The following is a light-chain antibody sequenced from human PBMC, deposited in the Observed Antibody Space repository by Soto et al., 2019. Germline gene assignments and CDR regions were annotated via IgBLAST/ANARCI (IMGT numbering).Light chain of an antibody. CDR1: QSIGKN. V-gene: IGKV3-15*01. Sequence: EIVMTQSPATLSVSPGERATLSCRASQSIGKNLAWCQQTPGQAPRLLIYGASTRATGIPARFSGSGSGTEFTLTISNLQSEDFAVYYCQQYNNWPLTFGQGTKVDI. CDR2: GAS. CDR3: QQYNNWPLT. J-gene: IGKJ1*01.